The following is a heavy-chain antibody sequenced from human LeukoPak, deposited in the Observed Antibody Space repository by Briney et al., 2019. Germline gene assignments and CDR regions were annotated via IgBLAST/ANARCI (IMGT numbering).Heavy chain of an antibody. CDR2: IKLDGSEY. D-gene: IGHD3-3*01. J-gene: IGHJ6*03. CDR3: ARVNYDFWSASYYYNYYYMDV. CDR1: GFTLHTYW. Sequence: PGGSLRLSCAASGFTLHTYWMTWVRQAPGKGLEWVASIKLDGSEYYYVDSVKGRFTISSNNTKNSLYLQMNSLRAEDTAVYYCARVNYDFWSASYYYNYYYMDVWGKGTTVTVSS. V-gene: IGHV3-7*04.